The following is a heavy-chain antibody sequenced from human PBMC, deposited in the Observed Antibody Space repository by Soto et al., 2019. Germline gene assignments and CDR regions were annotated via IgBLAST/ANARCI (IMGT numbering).Heavy chain of an antibody. CDR2: IIPIFGTA. Sequence: GASVKVSCKASGCTFSSYAISWVRQAPGQGLEWMGGIIPIFGTANYAQKFQGRVTITADESTSTAYMELSSLRSEDTAVYYCARVIPRGVGAKAFPRRYYFDYWGQGTLVTVSS. CDR1: GCTFSSYA. V-gene: IGHV1-69*13. J-gene: IGHJ4*02. D-gene: IGHD1-26*01. CDR3: ARVIPRGVGAKAFPRRYYFDY.